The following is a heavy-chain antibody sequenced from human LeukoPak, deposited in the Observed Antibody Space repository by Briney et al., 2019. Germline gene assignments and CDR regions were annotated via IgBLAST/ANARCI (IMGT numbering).Heavy chain of an antibody. D-gene: IGHD2-2*01. V-gene: IGHV4-34*01. CDR2: INHSGST. CDR1: GGSFSGYY. J-gene: IGHJ4*02. Sequence: SETLSLTCAVYGGSFSGYYWSWIRQPPGKGLEWIGEINHSGSTNYNPSLKSRVTISVDTSKNQFSLKLSSVTAADTAMYYCARGRWAPTSCSSTSCRMYYFDYWGQGTLVTVSS. CDR3: ARGRWAPTSCSSTSCRMYYFDY.